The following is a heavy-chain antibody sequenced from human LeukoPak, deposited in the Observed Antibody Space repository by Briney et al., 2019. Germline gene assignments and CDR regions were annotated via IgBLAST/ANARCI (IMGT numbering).Heavy chain of an antibody. CDR1: GFTFSTYW. CDR3: AREWRGFEDY. V-gene: IGHV3-74*01. CDR2: SNSDGSAT. D-gene: IGHD3-9*01. Sequence: GGSLRLSCAASGFTFSTYWMHWVRQAPGKGLVWVARSNSDGSATIYADSVKGRFVISRDNSKNTLHLQMSSLRVEDTAMYYCAREWRGFEDYWGQGTLVTVSS. J-gene: IGHJ4*02.